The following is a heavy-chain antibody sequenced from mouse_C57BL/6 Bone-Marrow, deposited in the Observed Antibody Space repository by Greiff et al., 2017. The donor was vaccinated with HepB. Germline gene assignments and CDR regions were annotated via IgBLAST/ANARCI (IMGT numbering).Heavy chain of an antibody. J-gene: IGHJ2*01. CDR3: ARRGSTHYFDY. CDR1: GDTFSSYW. D-gene: IGHD1-1*01. V-gene: IGHV1-53*01. Sequence: VQLQQPGTELVKPGASVKLSCKASGDTFSSYWMLRVKLRPGQGLQWIGNINPSNGGTNYNEKFKSKATLTVDKSSSTAYMQLSSLTSEDSAVYYCARRGSTHYFDYWGQGTTLTVSS. CDR2: INPSNGGT.